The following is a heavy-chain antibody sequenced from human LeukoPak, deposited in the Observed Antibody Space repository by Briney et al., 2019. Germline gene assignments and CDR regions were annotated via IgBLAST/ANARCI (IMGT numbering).Heavy chain of an antibody. D-gene: IGHD2-15*01. Sequence: SVKVSCKASGGTFSSYAISWVRQAPGQGLEWMGGIIPIFGTANYAQKFQGRVTITAGESTSTAYMELSSLRSEDTAVYYCARVALYCSGGSCYSPYYYYYYMDVWGKGTTVTISS. V-gene: IGHV1-69*01. CDR2: IIPIFGTA. CDR1: GGTFSSYA. J-gene: IGHJ6*03. CDR3: ARVALYCSGGSCYSPYYYYYYMDV.